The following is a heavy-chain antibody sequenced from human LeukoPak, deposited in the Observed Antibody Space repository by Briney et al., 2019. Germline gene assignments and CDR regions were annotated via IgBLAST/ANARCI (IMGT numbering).Heavy chain of an antibody. CDR1: GYSISSGYY. Sequence: SETLSLTCAVSGYSISSGYYWGWIRPPPGKGLEWIGSIYHSGTTYYNPSLTSRVTISVDTSKNHFSLKVNSVTAADTAVYYCAKPQSSLSHFYDSWGQGTLVTVSS. J-gene: IGHJ4*02. V-gene: IGHV4-38-2*01. CDR2: IYHSGTT. CDR3: AKPQSSLSHFYDS. D-gene: IGHD6-6*01.